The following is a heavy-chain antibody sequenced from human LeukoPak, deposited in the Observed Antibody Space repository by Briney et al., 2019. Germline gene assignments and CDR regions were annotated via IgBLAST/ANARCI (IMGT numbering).Heavy chain of an antibody. D-gene: IGHD3-16*01. CDR1: GGSISSSSYY. V-gene: IGHV4-39*07. CDR2: IYYSGST. J-gene: IGHJ4*02. CDR3: ARASYDFDY. Sequence: PSETLSLTCTVSGGSISSSSYYWGWIRQPPGKGLEWIGSIYYSGSTYYNPSLKSRITISVDTSKNQFSLKLSSVTAADTAVYYCARASYDFDYWGQGTLVTVSS.